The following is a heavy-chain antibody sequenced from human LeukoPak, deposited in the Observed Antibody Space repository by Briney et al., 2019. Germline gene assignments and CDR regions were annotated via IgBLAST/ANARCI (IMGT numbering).Heavy chain of an antibody. D-gene: IGHD2-15*01. CDR1: GFTFSDHY. V-gene: IGHV3-72*01. J-gene: IGHJ6*02. Sequence: GGSLRLSCEASGFTFSDHYMAWVRQAPGKGLEWVGRSRNKANSYTTKYAASVQGRFTISRGDSENTLFLQMNNLKTDDTAVYYCTRGAKDNVALGNVVYYYGMDVWGQGTTVTVSS. CDR3: TRGAKDNVALGNVVYYYGMDV. CDR2: SRNKANSYTT.